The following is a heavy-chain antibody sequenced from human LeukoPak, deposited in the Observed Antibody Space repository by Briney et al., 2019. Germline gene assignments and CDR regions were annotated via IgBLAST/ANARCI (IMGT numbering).Heavy chain of an antibody. CDR3: ARGDFGVVTHFDY. CDR1: GFIMSSNW. D-gene: IGHD3-3*01. CDR2: IKQDGGEK. J-gene: IGHJ4*02. Sequence: GGSLRLSCTASGFIMSSNWMSWVRQAPGRGLEWVANIKQDGGEKYYVDSVKGRLTISRDNAKNSVYLQMNSLRAEDTAIYYCARGDFGVVTHFDYWGQGTLVTVSS. V-gene: IGHV3-7*01.